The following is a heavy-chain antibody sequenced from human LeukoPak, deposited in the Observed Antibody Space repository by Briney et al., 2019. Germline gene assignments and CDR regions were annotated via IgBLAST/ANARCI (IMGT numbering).Heavy chain of an antibody. J-gene: IGHJ6*03. CDR1: GFTFSSYA. CDR3: ARDAALLPGKYYYYMDV. D-gene: IGHD6-25*01. V-gene: IGHV3-21*01. Sequence: GGSLRLSCAASGFTFSSYAMSWVRQAPGKGLEWVSAITRSSTYMNYADSLKGRFTISRDNAKNSMYLQMNSLTAEDTAVYFCARDAALLPGKYYYYMDVWGKGTTVIVSS. CDR2: ITRSSTYM.